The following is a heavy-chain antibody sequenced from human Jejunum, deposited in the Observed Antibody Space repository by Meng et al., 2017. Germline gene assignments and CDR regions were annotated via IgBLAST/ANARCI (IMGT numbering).Heavy chain of an antibody. CDR3: ARDHWGSLDY. Sequence: LQASGPALVRPSATLSLLCAVSGGSVRSSGYQWGWIRQPPGKGLEWIGYASTNYNPSLKSRVTISVDTSKNQFSLKLTSVTAADTAVYYCARDHWGSLDYWGQGVLVTVSS. CDR1: GGSVRSSGYQ. D-gene: IGHD7-27*01. CDR2: AST. V-gene: IGHV4-61*08. J-gene: IGHJ4*02.